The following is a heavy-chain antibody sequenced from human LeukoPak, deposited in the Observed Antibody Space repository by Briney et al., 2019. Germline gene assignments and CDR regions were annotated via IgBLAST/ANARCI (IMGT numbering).Heavy chain of an antibody. D-gene: IGHD3-10*01. CDR1: GFTFSSYA. Sequence: GGSLRLSCAASGFTFSSYAMSWVRQAPGKGLEWVSAISGSGGSTYYADSVKGRFTISRDNSKNTPYLQMNSLRAEDTAVYYCAKGELLWFGELLDFDYWGQGTLVTVSS. V-gene: IGHV3-23*01. CDR2: ISGSGGST. CDR3: AKGELLWFGELLDFDY. J-gene: IGHJ4*02.